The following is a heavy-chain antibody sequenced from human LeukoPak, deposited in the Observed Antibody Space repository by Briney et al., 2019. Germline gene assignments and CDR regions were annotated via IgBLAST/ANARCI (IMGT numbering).Heavy chain of an antibody. Sequence: PGGSLRLSCAASGFTFSSYWMNWARQAPGKGLEWVASINHNGNVCYYVDSVKGRFTISRDNAKNSLYLQMSNLRAEDTAVYFCARGGGLDVWGQGATVTVSS. CDR3: ARGGGLDV. J-gene: IGHJ6*02. V-gene: IGHV3-7*03. D-gene: IGHD3-16*01. CDR1: GFTFSSYW. CDR2: INHNGNVC.